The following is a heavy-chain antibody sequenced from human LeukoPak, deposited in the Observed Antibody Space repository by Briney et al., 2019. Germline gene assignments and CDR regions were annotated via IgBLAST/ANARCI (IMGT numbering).Heavy chain of an antibody. CDR3: VRDYDSRGPQKNYFDF. CDR2: IVPMYDTA. V-gene: IGHV1-69*06. J-gene: IGHJ4*02. CDR1: GGTFSSYA. D-gene: IGHD3-22*01. Sequence: ASVQVSCQAPGGTFSSYAVIWVRQAPAQGLEWRGRIVPMYDTADYAQRFQGRVTITADKSTGTVFMELSSLRSEDTGIYYCVRDYDSRGPQKNYFDFWGQGTLVTVSS.